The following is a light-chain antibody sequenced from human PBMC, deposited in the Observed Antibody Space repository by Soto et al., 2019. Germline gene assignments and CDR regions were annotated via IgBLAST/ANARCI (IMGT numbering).Light chain of an antibody. Sequence: SSLSASVGDRVTITCRASQSISSYLNWYQQKPGKAPKLLIYAASSLQSGVPSRFSGSGSGTDFTLTISSLQPEDFATCYCQQSYSTLPITFGQGIRLEIK. CDR2: AAS. CDR3: QQSYSTLPIT. V-gene: IGKV1-39*01. J-gene: IGKJ5*01. CDR1: QSISSY.